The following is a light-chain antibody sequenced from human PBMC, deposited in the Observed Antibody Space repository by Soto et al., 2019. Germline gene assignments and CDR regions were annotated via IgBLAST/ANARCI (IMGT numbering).Light chain of an antibody. V-gene: IGLV2-14*01. CDR2: DVT. J-gene: IGLJ1*01. CDR3: SSYTRTSTYV. CDR1: SSDVGAYNY. Sequence: QSALTQPASVSGSPGQSITISCTGTSSDVGAYNYVSWYQQHPGKAPSLMIYDVTNRPSGVSNRFSGSKSDNTASLTISGLQAEDEADYYCSSYTRTSTYVFGAGTKVTVL.